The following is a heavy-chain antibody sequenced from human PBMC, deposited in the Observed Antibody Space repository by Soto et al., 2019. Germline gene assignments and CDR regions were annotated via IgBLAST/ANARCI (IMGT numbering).Heavy chain of an antibody. CDR3: AKVFSPEGGNYFDH. V-gene: IGHV3-23*01. CDR1: GFTFSNYA. Sequence: GGSLRLSCAASGFTFSNYAMDWVRQAPGKGLEWVSAISNSFSDGNTHYADSVKGRFTISRDNDKNTVFLEMNSLRAEDTAVYYCAKVFSPEGGNYFDHWGQGTLVTVSS. CDR2: ISNSFSDGNT. J-gene: IGHJ4*02.